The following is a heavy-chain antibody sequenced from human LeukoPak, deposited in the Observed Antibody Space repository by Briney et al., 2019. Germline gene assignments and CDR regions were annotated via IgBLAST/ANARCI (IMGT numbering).Heavy chain of an antibody. J-gene: IGHJ3*02. D-gene: IGHD3-16*01. V-gene: IGHV3-30*18. Sequence: PGGSLRLSCAASAFTVSTSVMHWVRQAPGKGLDWAAIISFDGTTKYYADSVKGRFTISGDNSKNTLFLQMDSLRVEDTAVYYCVKGKDLYGALDIWGQGTMVTVSS. CDR2: ISFDGTTK. CDR1: AFTVSTSV. CDR3: VKGKDLYGALDI.